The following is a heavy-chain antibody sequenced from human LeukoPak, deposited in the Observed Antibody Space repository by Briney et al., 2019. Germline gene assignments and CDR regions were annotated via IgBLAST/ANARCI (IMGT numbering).Heavy chain of an antibody. D-gene: IGHD5-12*01. CDR3: ARATGVEATNRLYYFDY. J-gene: IGHJ4*02. CDR1: GGSFSGYY. V-gene: IGHV4-34*01. CDR2: INHSGST. Sequence: PSETLSPTCAVYGGSFSGYYWSWIRQPPGKGLEWIGEINHSGSTNYNPSLKSRVTISVDTSKNQFSLKLSSVTVADTAVYYCARATGVEATNRLYYFDYWGQGTLVTVSS.